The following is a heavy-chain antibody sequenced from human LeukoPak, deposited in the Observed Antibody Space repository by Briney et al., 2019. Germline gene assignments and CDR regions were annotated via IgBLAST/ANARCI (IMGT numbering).Heavy chain of an antibody. CDR3: ARGRFYYYYMDV. Sequence: SETLSLTCAVSGDSISSIAYYWGWIRQPPGKGLEWIGEINHSGSTNYNPSLKSRVTISVDTSKNQFSLKLSSVTAADTAVYYCARGRFYYYYMDVWGKGTTVTVSS. V-gene: IGHV4-34*01. D-gene: IGHD3-16*01. CDR1: GDSISSIAYY. J-gene: IGHJ6*03. CDR2: INHSGST.